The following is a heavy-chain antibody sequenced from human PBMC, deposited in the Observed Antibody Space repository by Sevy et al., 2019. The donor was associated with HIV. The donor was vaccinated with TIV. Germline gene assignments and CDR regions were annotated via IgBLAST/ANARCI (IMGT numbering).Heavy chain of an antibody. CDR2: IKQDAGQK. D-gene: IGHD2-15*01. CDR3: VRDGWNY. J-gene: IGHJ4*02. V-gene: IGHV3-7*01. CDR1: GFTFSKYW. Sequence: GGSLRLSCAASGFTFSKYWMGWVRQAPGKGLGWVANIKQDAGQKYYVDSVKGRFTISRDNAKNSLYLQMNSLRAEDTAVYYCVRDGWNYWGQGTLVTVSS.